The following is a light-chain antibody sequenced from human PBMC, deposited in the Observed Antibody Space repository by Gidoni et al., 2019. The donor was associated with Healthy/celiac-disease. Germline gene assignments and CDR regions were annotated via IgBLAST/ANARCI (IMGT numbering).Light chain of an antibody. CDR3: QQYNSYPRA. V-gene: IGKV1-5*03. J-gene: IGKJ4*01. CDR1: QSISSW. Sequence: DIQMTQSPSTLSASVGDRVTITCRASQSISSWLAWYQQKPGKAPKRLIYKASSLESGVPSRFSGSGSGTEFTLTISSLQPDDFATYYCQQYNSYPRAFGGXTKVEIK. CDR2: KAS.